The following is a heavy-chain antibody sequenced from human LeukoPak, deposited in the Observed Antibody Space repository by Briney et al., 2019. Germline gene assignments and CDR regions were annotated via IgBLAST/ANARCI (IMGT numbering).Heavy chain of an antibody. Sequence: GGSLRLSCTASRLTFGDYAMRWVRQAPGKGLEWVDFIRSKAYGGTTEYAASVKGRFTISRDDSKGIAYLQMNSLKTEDTAVYYCTRIATGTFDYWGQGTLVTVSS. V-gene: IGHV3-49*04. D-gene: IGHD6-13*01. J-gene: IGHJ4*02. CDR2: IRSKAYGGTT. CDR3: TRIATGTFDY. CDR1: RLTFGDYA.